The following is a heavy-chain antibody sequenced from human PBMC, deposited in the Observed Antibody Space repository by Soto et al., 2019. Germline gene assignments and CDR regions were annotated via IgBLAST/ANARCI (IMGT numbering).Heavy chain of an antibody. D-gene: IGHD4-4*01. CDR1: GFTFSSYS. V-gene: IGHV3-21*01. CDR3: ARDGSTVTRGGHYYYMDV. Sequence: GGSLRLSCAASGFTFSSYSMNWVRQAPGKGLEWVSSISSSSSYIYYEDSVKGRFTISRDNAKNSLYLQMNSLRAEDTAVYYCARDGSTVTRGGHYYYMDVWGKGTTVTVSS. J-gene: IGHJ6*03. CDR2: ISSSSSYI.